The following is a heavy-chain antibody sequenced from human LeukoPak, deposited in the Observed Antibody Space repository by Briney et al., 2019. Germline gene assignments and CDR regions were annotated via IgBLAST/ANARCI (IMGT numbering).Heavy chain of an antibody. Sequence: GGSLRLSCAASGFTFSNYAVSWVRQAPGKGLEWVSAISGTGRSTYYADSVKGRFTISRDNSRNTLFLQVSSLRAEDTAVYYCAKGVGSVIAYFFDYWGQGTLVTVSS. CDR1: GFTFSNYA. V-gene: IGHV3-23*01. CDR2: ISGTGRST. J-gene: IGHJ4*02. CDR3: AKGVGSVIAYFFDY. D-gene: IGHD3-10*01.